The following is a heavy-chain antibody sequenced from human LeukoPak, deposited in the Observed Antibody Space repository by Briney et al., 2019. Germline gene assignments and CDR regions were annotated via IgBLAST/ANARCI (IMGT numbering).Heavy chain of an antibody. Sequence: GASVKVSCKASGYTFTSHYMHWVRQAPGQGLEWMGIINPNGGNTGYAQKFQGRVTMTRDTSTSTVYMELSSLRSEDTAVYYCAREGPYCSGTSCYGGFDYWGQGTLITVSS. CDR2: INPNGGNT. CDR1: GYTFTSHY. D-gene: IGHD2-2*01. J-gene: IGHJ4*02. CDR3: AREGPYCSGTSCYGGFDY. V-gene: IGHV1-46*01.